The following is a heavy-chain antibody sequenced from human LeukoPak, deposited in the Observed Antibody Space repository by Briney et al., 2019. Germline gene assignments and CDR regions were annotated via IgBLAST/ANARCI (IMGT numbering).Heavy chain of an antibody. D-gene: IGHD6-19*01. CDR3: ARDEVGSGWYY. CDR2: ISYDGSNK. CDR1: GFTFSSYA. J-gene: IGHJ4*02. V-gene: IGHV3-30*04. Sequence: GGSLRLSCAASGFTFSSYAMHWVRQAPGKGLEWVAVISYDGSNKYYADSVKGRFTISRDNSKNTLYLQMNSLRAEGTAVYYCARDEVGSGWYYWGQGTLVTVSS.